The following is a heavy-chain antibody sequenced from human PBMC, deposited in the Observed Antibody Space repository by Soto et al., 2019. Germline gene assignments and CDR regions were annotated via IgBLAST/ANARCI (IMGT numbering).Heavy chain of an antibody. CDR3: ARGRFRGLVVVPAAIGSMDV. J-gene: IGHJ6*02. V-gene: IGHV4-34*01. CDR2: INHSGST. CDR1: GGSFSGYY. Sequence: PSETLSLTCAVYGGSFSGYYWSWIRQPPGKGLEWTGEINHSGSTNYNPSLKSRVTISVDTSKNQFSLKLSSVTAADTAVYYCARGRFRGLVVVPAAIGSMDVWGQGTTVTVSS. D-gene: IGHD2-2*01.